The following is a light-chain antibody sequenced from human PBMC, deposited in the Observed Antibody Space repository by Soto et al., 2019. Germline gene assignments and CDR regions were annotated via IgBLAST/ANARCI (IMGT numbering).Light chain of an antibody. CDR3: LPRSDWPLT. CDR1: QNVRTF. V-gene: IGKV3-11*01. CDR2: DAS. J-gene: IGKJ4*01. Sequence: DIILTQSPDTLSLSPGERATLSCRASQNVRTFLAWYQQKPGQAPRLLISDASYRATGIPPRFSGSGSGTDFTLTISSLEPEDFAVYYCLPRSDWPLTFGGGSKVEI.